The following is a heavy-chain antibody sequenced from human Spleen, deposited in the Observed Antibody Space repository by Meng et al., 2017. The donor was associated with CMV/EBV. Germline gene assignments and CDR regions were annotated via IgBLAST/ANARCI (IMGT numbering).Heavy chain of an antibody. J-gene: IGHJ4*02. CDR1: GYTFSSYG. V-gene: IGHV1-18*01. D-gene: IGHD1-20*01. CDR3: ARAYGITGQGEFDY. Sequence: ASVKVSCKASGYTFSSYGISWVRQAPGQGFEWMGWISAYNGNTNHAQKFQGRVTMTTDTDTSTAYMELRSLRSDDTAVYYCARAYGITGQGEFDYWGQGTLVTSPQ. CDR2: ISAYNGNT.